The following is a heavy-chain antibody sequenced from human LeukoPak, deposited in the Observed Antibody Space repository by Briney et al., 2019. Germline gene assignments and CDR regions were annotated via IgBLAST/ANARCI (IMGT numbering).Heavy chain of an antibody. D-gene: IGHD3-16*01. CDR2: INHNGNVN. J-gene: IGHJ6*02. CDR1: GFTFSSYW. CDR3: ARGGGLDV. V-gene: IGHV3-7*03. Sequence: GGSLRLSCAASGFTFSSYWMNWARQAPGKGLEWVASINHNGNVNYYVDSVKGRFAISRDNAKNSLYLQMSNLRAEDTAVYFCARGGGLDVWGQGASVTVSS.